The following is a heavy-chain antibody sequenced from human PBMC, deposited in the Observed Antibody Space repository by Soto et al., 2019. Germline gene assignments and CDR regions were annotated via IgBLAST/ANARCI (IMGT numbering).Heavy chain of an antibody. J-gene: IGHJ4*02. CDR3: ARDRGYSNYYFDY. CDR1: GYTFTSYA. CDR2: INAGNGNT. Sequence: ASVKVSCKASGYTFTSYAMHWVRQAPGQRLEWMGWINAGNGNTKYSQKFQGRVTITRDTSASTAYMELSSLRSEDTAVYYCARDRGYSNYYFDYWGQGTLVTVSS. V-gene: IGHV1-3*01. D-gene: IGHD4-4*01.